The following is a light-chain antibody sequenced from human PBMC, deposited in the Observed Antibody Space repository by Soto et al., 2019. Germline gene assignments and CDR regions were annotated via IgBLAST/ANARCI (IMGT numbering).Light chain of an antibody. CDR1: SSDVGGYNY. CDR3: SSYAGNRGWV. J-gene: IGLJ3*02. V-gene: IGLV2-8*01. CDR2: EVT. Sequence: QSVLTQPPSASGSPGQSVTISCTGTSSDVGGYNYVSWYQQHPGKAPKLMIYEVTKRPSGVPDRFSGSKSGNTASLTVSGLQAEDEADYYCSSYAGNRGWVFGGGTKLTVL.